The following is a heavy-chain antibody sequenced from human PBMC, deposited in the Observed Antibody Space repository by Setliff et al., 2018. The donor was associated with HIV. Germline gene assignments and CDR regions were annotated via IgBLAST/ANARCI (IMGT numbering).Heavy chain of an antibody. CDR1: GYSFTSYG. CDR2: ISAYNVNT. Sequence: ASVKVSCKASGYSFTSYGVSWVRQAPGQGLEWMGWISAYNVNTNYEQKLQGRVTMTTDTSTSTAYMELRSLRSDDTAVYYCVRDRETVSISGVAVPYFDYWGQGTQVTVSS. J-gene: IGHJ4*02. V-gene: IGHV1-18*01. CDR3: VRDRETVSISGVAVPYFDY. D-gene: IGHD3-3*01.